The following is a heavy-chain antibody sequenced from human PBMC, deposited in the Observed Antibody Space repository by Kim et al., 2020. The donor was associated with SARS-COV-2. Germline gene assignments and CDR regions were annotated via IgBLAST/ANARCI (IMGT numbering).Heavy chain of an antibody. CDR2: ISSSSSYI. J-gene: IGHJ4*01. CDR1: GFTFSSYS. V-gene: IGHV3-21*01. D-gene: IGHD3-22*01. CDR3: ARGTYYYDSSAPFDY. Sequence: GGSLRLSCAASGFTFSSYSMNWVRQAPGKGLEWVSSISSSSSYIYYPDSVKGRFTISRDNAKNSLYLQMNSLRAEDTAVYYCARGTYYYDSSAPFDYWG.